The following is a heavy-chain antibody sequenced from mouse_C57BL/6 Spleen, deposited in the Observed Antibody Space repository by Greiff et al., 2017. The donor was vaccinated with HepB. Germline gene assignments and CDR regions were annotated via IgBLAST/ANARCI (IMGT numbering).Heavy chain of an antibody. CDR1: GYTFTSYW. CDR3: TAPYYSNSAWFAY. V-gene: IGHV1-74*01. J-gene: IGHJ3*01. CDR2: IHPSDSDT. Sequence: QVQLQQPGAELVKPGASVKVSCKASGYTFTSYWMHWVKQRPGQGLEWIGRIHPSDSDTNYNQKFKGKATLTVDKSSSTAYMQLSSLTSEDSAVYYCTAPYYSNSAWFAYWGQGTLVTVSA. D-gene: IGHD2-5*01.